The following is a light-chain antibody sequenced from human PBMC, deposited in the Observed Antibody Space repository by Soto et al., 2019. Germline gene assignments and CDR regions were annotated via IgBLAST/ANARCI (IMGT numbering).Light chain of an antibody. CDR1: QSVSRK. CDR3: QQYGHWPPYT. V-gene: IGKV3-15*01. CDR2: GTT. J-gene: IGKJ2*01. Sequence: EIVMTQSPATLSVSPGERVTLSCRASQSVSRKLAWYQQKPGQAPRLIIYGTTTRATGIPARFSGSGSGTEFTLTISSLQSEDFGIYYCQQYGHWPPYTFGQGTTLE.